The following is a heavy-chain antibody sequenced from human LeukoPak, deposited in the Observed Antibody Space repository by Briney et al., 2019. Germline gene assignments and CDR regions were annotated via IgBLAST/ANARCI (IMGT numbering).Heavy chain of an antibody. J-gene: IGHJ6*02. D-gene: IGHD6-19*01. Sequence: ASVKVSCKASGYTFTSYDINWVRQATGQGLEWMGWMNPNSGNTGYAQKFQGRVTVTRNTSISTAYMELSSLRSEDTAVYYCARGRGSGWAQGYYGMDVWGQGTTVTVSS. CDR3: ARGRGSGWAQGYYGMDV. V-gene: IGHV1-8*01. CDR1: GYTFTSYD. CDR2: MNPNSGNT.